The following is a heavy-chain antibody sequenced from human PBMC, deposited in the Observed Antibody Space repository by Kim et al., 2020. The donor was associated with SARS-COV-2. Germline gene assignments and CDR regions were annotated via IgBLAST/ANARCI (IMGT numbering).Heavy chain of an antibody. Sequence: GGSLRLSCAASGFTFSNYAMHWVRQAPGKGLEWVAIISYDGGNKYYADSVKGRFTISRDNSKNTLYLQMNSLRPEDTAVYYCARDWFTYTSGPSWFDPWGQGTLVTASS. CDR2: ISYDGGNK. CDR1: GFTFSNYA. V-gene: IGHV3-30*04. D-gene: IGHD6-19*01. J-gene: IGHJ5*02. CDR3: ARDWFTYTSGPSWFDP.